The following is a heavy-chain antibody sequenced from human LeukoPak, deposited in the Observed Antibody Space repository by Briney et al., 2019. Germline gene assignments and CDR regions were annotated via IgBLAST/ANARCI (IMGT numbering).Heavy chain of an antibody. D-gene: IGHD3-10*01. CDR2: FDPEDGET. V-gene: IGHV1-24*01. J-gene: IGHJ4*02. CDR3: ATGYYGSGSSRYFDY. CDR1: RYTLTELS. Sequence: ASVNVSCTVSRYTLTELSMHWVRQAPGKGLEWMGGFDPEDGETIYAQKFQGRVTMTEDTSTDTAYMELSSLRSEDTAVYYCATGYYGSGSSRYFDYWGQGTLVTVSS.